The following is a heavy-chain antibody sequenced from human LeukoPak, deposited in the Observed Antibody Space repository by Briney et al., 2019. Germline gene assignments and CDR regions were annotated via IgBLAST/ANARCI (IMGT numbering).Heavy chain of an antibody. CDR1: GYTFTSYY. Sequence: ASVKVSCKASGYTFTSYYMHWVRQAPGQGLEWMGIINPSGGSTSYAQKFQGRVTMTRDTSTSTVYMELSSLRSEDTAVYYCARVYYDRSGYNWFDPWGQGTLVTVSS. CDR3: ARVYYDRSGYNWFDP. V-gene: IGHV1-46*01. CDR2: INPSGGST. J-gene: IGHJ5*02. D-gene: IGHD3-22*01.